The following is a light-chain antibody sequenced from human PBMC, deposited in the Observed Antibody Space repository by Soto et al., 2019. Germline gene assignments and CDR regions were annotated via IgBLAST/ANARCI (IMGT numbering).Light chain of an antibody. J-gene: IGLJ1*01. V-gene: IGLV2-14*01. CDR3: SSYTSSSTLEV. Sequence: QSVLTQPASVSGSPGQSITISCTGTSSDFGGYNSASWYQQHPGKAPKLMIYDVSNRPSGVSNRFSGSKSGSTASLTISGLQAEDEADYYCSSYTSSSTLEVFGTGTKVTVL. CDR2: DVS. CDR1: SSDFGGYNS.